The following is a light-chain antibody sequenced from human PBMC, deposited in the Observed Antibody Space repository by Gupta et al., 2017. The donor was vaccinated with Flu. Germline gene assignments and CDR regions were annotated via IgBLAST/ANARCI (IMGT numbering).Light chain of an antibody. CDR3: QQRSNWPLT. CDR2: DAS. CDR1: QSVNTY. J-gene: IGKJ4*01. V-gene: IGKV3-11*01. Sequence: PATLSLSPGERASLSFRARQSVNTYLDWYQQKPGQAPRLLIYDASDRATGIPARFSGSGSVTDFTLTIIILEPEDFAVYYCQQRSNWPLTFGGGTKVKI.